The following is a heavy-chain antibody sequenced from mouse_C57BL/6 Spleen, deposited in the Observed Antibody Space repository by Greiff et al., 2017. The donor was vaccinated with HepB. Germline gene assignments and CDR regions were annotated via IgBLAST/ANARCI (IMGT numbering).Heavy chain of an antibody. J-gene: IGHJ2*01. CDR3: ARWGFITTVAVDY. V-gene: IGHV1-85*01. CDR2: IYPRDGST. D-gene: IGHD1-1*01. CDR1: GYTFTSYD. Sequence: VQLQESGPELVKPGASVKLSCKASGYTFTSYDINWVKQRPGQGLEWIGWIYPRDGSTKYNEKFKGKVTLTVDTCSSTAYMELHSLTSEDSAVYFCARWGFITTVAVDYWGQGTTLTVSS.